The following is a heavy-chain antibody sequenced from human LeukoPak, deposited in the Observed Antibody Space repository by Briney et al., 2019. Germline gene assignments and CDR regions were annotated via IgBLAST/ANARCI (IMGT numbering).Heavy chain of an antibody. D-gene: IGHD2-8*01. V-gene: IGHV3-74*01. Sequence: GGTLRLSCAGSGFTFNNYWIHWVRQAPGKGLVWVSRISPDGTNTIYADSVKGRFTISRDNAKNTLSLEMNSLRAEDTAVYYCARQSNGGRRAFDIWGHGTMVTVSS. CDR2: ISPDGTNT. CDR1: GFTFNNYW. J-gene: IGHJ3*02. CDR3: ARQSNGGRRAFDI.